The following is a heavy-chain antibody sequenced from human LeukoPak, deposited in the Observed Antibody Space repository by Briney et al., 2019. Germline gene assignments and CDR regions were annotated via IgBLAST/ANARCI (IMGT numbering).Heavy chain of an antibody. J-gene: IGHJ4*02. CDR1: GLTLSDHY. CDR2: ISGSTGST. V-gene: IGHV3-23*01. D-gene: IGHD4-23*01. CDR3: AKLVTHFDY. Sequence: RGSLRLSCAASGLTLSDHYMNWGRQAPGKGLEWVSLISGSTGSTYYADSVKGRFSISRDNSKNTVYLQMNSLRVEDTAVYYCAKLVTHFDYWGQGTLVTVSS.